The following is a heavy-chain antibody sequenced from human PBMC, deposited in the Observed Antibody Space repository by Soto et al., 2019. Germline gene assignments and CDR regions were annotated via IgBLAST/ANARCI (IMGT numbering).Heavy chain of an antibody. CDR2: ISSSSSYI. D-gene: IGHD6-19*01. J-gene: IGHJ4*02. CDR3: ARFVTVAGNDY. Sequence: EVQLVESGGGLVKPGVSLRLSCAASGFTFSSYSMNWVRQAPGKGLEWVSSISSSSSYIYYADSVKGRFTISRDNAKNSLYLQMNSLRAEDTAVYYCARFVTVAGNDYWGQGTLVTVSS. V-gene: IGHV3-21*01. CDR1: GFTFSSYS.